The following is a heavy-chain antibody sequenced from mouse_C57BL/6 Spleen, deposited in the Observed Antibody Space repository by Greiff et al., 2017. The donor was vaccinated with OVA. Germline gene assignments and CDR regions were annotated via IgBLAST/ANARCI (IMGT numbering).Heavy chain of an antibody. CDR2: IWRGGST. V-gene: IGHV2-5*01. D-gene: IGHD3-2*02. CDR3: AKLDSSGYAPYYYAMDY. Sequence: VQLQQSGPGLVQPSQSLSITCTVSGFSLTSYGVHWVRQSPGKGLEWLGVIWRGGSTDYNAAFMSRLSITKDNSKSQVFFKMNSLQADDTAIYYCAKLDSSGYAPYYYAMDYWGQGTSVTVSS. J-gene: IGHJ4*01. CDR1: GFSLTSYG.